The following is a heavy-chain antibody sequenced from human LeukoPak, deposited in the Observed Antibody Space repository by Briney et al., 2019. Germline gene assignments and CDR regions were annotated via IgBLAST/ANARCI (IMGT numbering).Heavy chain of an antibody. CDR2: IYYSGST. CDR1: GDSITNPSYY. Sequence: SETLSLTCTVSGDSITNPSYYWGWIRQPPRKGLEYIGAIYYSGSTHYNPSLNRRVTMSVDASKNRFSLKVTSVTAADTAVYYCVRTTVSKEGWFDPWGQAPWSPSPQ. D-gene: IGHD4-4*01. CDR3: VRTTVSKEGWFDP. V-gene: IGHV4-39*01. J-gene: IGHJ5*02.